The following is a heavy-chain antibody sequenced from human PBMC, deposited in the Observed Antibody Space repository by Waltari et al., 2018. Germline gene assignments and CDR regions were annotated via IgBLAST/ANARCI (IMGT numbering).Heavy chain of an antibody. D-gene: IGHD6-13*01. CDR2: ISYDGSNK. Sequence: QVQLVESGGGVVQPGRSLRLSCAASGFTFSSYAMHWVRQAPGKGLEWVAVISYDGSNKYYADSGKGRFTISRDNSKNTLYLQMNSLRAEDTAVYYCARRYSSSWYGTMHYYYYGMDVGGQGTTVSVSS. J-gene: IGHJ6*02. CDR1: GFTFSSYA. V-gene: IGHV3-30*01. CDR3: ARRYSSSWYGTMHYYYYGMDV.